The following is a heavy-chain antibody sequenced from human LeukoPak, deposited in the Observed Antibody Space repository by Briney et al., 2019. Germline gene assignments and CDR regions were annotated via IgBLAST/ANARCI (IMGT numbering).Heavy chain of an antibody. CDR1: GFTFGSYA. V-gene: IGHV3-30*04. CDR3: VDFLGEADEDY. CDR2: ISYDGSNK. Sequence: GGSLRLSCAASGFTFGSYAMHWVRQAPGKGLEWVAVISYDGSNKYYADSVKGRFTISRDNSKNTLYLQMNSLRAEDTAVYYCVDFLGEADEDYWGQGTLVTVSS. J-gene: IGHJ4*02. D-gene: IGHD3-16*01.